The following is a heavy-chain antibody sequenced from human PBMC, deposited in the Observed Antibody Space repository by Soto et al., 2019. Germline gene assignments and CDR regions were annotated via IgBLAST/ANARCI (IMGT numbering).Heavy chain of an antibody. Sequence: PGGSLRLSCAASGFTFSSYAMHWVRQAPGKGLEWVAVISYDGSNKYYADSVKGRFTISRDNSKNTPYLQMNSLRAEDTAVYYCARDLPGAYNYGMDVWGQGTTVTVSS. CDR3: ARDLPGAYNYGMDV. V-gene: IGHV3-30-3*01. CDR2: ISYDGSNK. D-gene: IGHD1-26*01. CDR1: GFTFSSYA. J-gene: IGHJ6*02.